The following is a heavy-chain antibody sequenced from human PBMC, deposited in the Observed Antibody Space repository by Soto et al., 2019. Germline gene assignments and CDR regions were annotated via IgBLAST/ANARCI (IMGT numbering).Heavy chain of an antibody. Sequence: GGSLRLSCSACGFTASGLSFNLFAMNWVRQAPGKGLEWVSSISGGGSSTYYADSVKGRFTVSRDNSKNTLYLEMNSLGDDDTAVYYCAKGQDIPIFDHFDPWGPGTLVTVSS. CDR3: AKGQDIPIFDHFDP. CDR2: ISGGGSST. D-gene: IGHD3-3*01. J-gene: IGHJ5*02. V-gene: IGHV3-23*01. CDR1: GLSFNLFA.